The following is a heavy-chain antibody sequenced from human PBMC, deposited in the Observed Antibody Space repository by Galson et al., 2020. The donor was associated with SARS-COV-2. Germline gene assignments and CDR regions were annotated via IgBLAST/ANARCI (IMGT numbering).Heavy chain of an antibody. J-gene: IGHJ4*02. CDR2: ISYKGKT. CDR3: ARDMNYASGSYGLFDN. D-gene: IGHD3-10*01. Sequence: SETLSLTCTVSGGSINNYYWSWIRQPPGRGLEWIGYISYKGKTDYDLSLHSRVTISLDVSKNQFSLKVNSVTAADTAIYYCARDMNYASGSYGLFDNWGQGTPVTVSA. V-gene: IGHV4-59*01. CDR1: GGSINNYY.